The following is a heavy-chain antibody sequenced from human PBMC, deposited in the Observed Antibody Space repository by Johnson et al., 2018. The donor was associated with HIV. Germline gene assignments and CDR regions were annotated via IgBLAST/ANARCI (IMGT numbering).Heavy chain of an antibody. V-gene: IGHV3-30*19. D-gene: IGHD6-13*01. Sequence: QVQLVESGGGVVQPGRSLRLSCAASGFTFSSYGMHWVRQAPGKGLEWVAVISYDGSNKYYADSVKGRFTISRDNSKNTLYLQMDGLRPEDTAVYYCARDWSDIAAAVTGAFDVWGQGTMVTVSS. CDR2: ISYDGSNK. CDR3: ARDWSDIAAAVTGAFDV. CDR1: GFTFSSYG. J-gene: IGHJ3*01.